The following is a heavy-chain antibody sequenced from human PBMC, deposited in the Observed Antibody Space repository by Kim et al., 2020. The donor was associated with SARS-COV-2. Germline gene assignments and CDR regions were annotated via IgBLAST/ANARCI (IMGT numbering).Heavy chain of an antibody. CDR2: IYYSGST. CDR3: ARHYHGGKSITIFGVVIGY. Sequence: SETLSLTCTVSGGSISSSSYYWGWIRQPPGKGLEWIGSIYYSGSTYYNPSLKSRVTISVDTSKNQFSLKLSSVTAADTAVYYCARHYHGGKSITIFGVVIGYWGQGTLVTVSS. D-gene: IGHD3-3*01. V-gene: IGHV4-39*01. CDR1: GGSISSSSYY. J-gene: IGHJ4*02.